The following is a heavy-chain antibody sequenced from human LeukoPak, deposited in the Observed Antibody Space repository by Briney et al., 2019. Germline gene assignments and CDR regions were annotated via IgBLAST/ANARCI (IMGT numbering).Heavy chain of an antibody. CDR1: GGSIRRNY. Sequence: SETLSLTCSISGGSIRRNYWSWIRQPPGKGLEWIGNTYDSGSTNYNPSLKCRVTISVDTSKNQFSLRLSSVAAADTAVYYCARLSGGWFDPWGQGTLVTVSS. V-gene: IGHV4-59*08. CDR2: TYDSGST. J-gene: IGHJ5*02. CDR3: ARLSGGWFDP. D-gene: IGHD3-16*01.